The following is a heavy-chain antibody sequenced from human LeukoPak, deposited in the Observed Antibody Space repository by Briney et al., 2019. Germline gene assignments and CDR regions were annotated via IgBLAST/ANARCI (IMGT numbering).Heavy chain of an antibody. CDR3: ARGAYDSSGYSELGY. D-gene: IGHD3-22*01. CDR1: GYTFTSYD. Sequence: ASVKVSCKASGYTFTSYDINWVRPATGQGLEWMGWMNPNSGNTGYAQKFQGRVTMTRNTSISTAYMELSSLRSEDTAVYYCARGAYDSSGYSELGYWGQGTLVTVSS. J-gene: IGHJ4*02. CDR2: MNPNSGNT. V-gene: IGHV1-8*01.